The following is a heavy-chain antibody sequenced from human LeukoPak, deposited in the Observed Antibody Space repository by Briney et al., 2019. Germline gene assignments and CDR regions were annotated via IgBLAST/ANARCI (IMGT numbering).Heavy chain of an antibody. D-gene: IGHD3-10*01. CDR3: ARSWFGEYGGGAFDI. CDR1: GGTFSSYA. V-gene: IGHV1-8*03. Sequence: ASVKVSCKASGGTFSSYAISWVRQAPGQGLEWMGWMNPNSGNTGYAQKFQGRVTITRNTSISTAYMELSSLRSEDTAVYYCARSWFGEYGGGAFDIWGQGTMVTVSS. CDR2: MNPNSGNT. J-gene: IGHJ3*02.